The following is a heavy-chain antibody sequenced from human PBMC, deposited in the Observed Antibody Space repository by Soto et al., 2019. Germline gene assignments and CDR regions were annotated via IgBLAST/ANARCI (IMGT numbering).Heavy chain of an antibody. CDR1: GFTFSNYA. J-gene: IGHJ2*01. V-gene: IGHV3-30-3*01. CDR3: ARVVGDCSLYFDL. D-gene: IGHD2-21*02. CDR2: ISYDGSNK. Sequence: QVQLVESGGGVIEPGRSLRLSSAASGFTFSNYAMHWVRKAPGKGLERVAVISYDGSNKYYADSVKGRFTISRDNSKNTQYLQMNSLRAEDTAVYDCARVVGDCSLYFDLWGRGTLVTVSS.